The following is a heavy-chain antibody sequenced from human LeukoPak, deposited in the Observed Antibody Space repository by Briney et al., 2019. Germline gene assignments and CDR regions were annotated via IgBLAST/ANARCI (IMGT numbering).Heavy chain of an antibody. CDR3: AKDQGGGLFDY. D-gene: IGHD1-26*01. V-gene: IGHV1-69*05. Sequence: SSVNVSCKASGGTFISYAISWVRQAPGRGREWMGGIIPIFGTANYAQKFQGRVTLTTDESTSTAYMELSSLRSEDTAVYYCAKDQGGGLFDYWGQGTLVTVSS. J-gene: IGHJ4*02. CDR1: GGTFISYA. CDR2: IIPIFGTA.